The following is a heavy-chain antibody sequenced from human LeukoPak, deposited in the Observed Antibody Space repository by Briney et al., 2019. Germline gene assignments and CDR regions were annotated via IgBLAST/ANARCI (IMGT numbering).Heavy chain of an antibody. CDR1: GFTFSSYS. CDR2: ISSSSSYI. J-gene: IGHJ4*02. V-gene: IGHV3-21*01. D-gene: IGHD3-22*01. Sequence: KAGGSLRLSCAASGFTFSSYSMNWVRQAPGKGLEWVSSISSSSSYIYYADSVKGRYTISRDNAKNSLYLQMNILRAEDTAVYYCARVSDYYDSSGYYLDYWGQGTLVTVSS. CDR3: ARVSDYYDSSGYYLDY.